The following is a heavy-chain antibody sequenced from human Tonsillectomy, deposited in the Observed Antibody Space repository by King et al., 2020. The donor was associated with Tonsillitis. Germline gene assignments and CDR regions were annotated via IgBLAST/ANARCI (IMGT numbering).Heavy chain of an antibody. Sequence: QLVQSGAEGKKPGESLKISCEASGYNFANYWIVWVRQMPGKGLEWMGIIYPGDSQTIYSPSFQGQVTMSADKSISTAYLQWRSLRASDTAMYYCARRSYCDGDCTIHSRHYYVMDVWGQGTTVTVSS. CDR3: ARRSYCDGDCTIHSRHYYVMDV. D-gene: IGHD2-21*02. CDR2: IYPGDSQT. V-gene: IGHV5-51*01. CDR1: GYNFANYW. J-gene: IGHJ6*02.